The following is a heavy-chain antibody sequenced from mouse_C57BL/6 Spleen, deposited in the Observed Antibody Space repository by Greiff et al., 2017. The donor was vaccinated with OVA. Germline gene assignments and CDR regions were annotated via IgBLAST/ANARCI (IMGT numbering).Heavy chain of an antibody. CDR3: ARVTTVVPYFDY. V-gene: IGHV1-64*01. D-gene: IGHD1-1*01. CDR1: GYTFTSYW. Sequence: QVQLQQPGAELVKPGASVKLSCKASGYTFTSYWMHWVKQRPGQGLEWIGMIPPTSGSTNYNEKFKSKATLTVDKSSSTAYMQLSSLTSEDSAVYYCARVTTVVPYFDYWGQGTTLTVSS. CDR2: IPPTSGST. J-gene: IGHJ2*01.